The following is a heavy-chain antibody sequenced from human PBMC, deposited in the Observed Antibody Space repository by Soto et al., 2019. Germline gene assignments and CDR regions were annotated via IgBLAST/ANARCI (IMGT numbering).Heavy chain of an antibody. D-gene: IGHD4-17*01. CDR2: IYHSGST. CDR3: ARTGDYDGYYYYGMDV. Sequence: SETLSLTCAVSGYSISSGYYWGWIRQPPGKGLEWIGSIYHSGSTYYNPSLKSRVTISVDTSKNQFSLKLSSVTAADTAVYYCARTGDYDGYYYYGMDVWGRGTTVTVSS. J-gene: IGHJ6*02. V-gene: IGHV4-38-2*01. CDR1: GYSISSGYY.